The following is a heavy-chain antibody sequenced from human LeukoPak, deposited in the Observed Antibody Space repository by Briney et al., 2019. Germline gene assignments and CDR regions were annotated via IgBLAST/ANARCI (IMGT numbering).Heavy chain of an antibody. CDR3: AHSSGVESVPFDN. J-gene: IGHJ4*02. CDR2: IHSSGNT. CDR1: GVSISNSY. V-gene: IGHV4-4*09. D-gene: IGHD2-15*01. Sequence: SETLSLTCTVSGVSISNSYWNWVRQPPGKGLEWIGYIHSSGNTYYNPSLKSRVTISVDTSKNQFSLTVASVTAADTAVYYCAHSSGVESVPFDNWGQGALVTVSS.